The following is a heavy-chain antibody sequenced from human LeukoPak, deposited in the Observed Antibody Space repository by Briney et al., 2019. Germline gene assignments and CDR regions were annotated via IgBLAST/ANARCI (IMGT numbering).Heavy chain of an antibody. CDR1: GGSINTANYY. J-gene: IGHJ4*02. V-gene: IGHV4-30-4*08. D-gene: IGHD4-17*01. CDR2: ISYSGTP. Sequence: PSQTLSLTCNVSGGSINTANYYWTWIRQPPGKGLEWIGYISYSGTPYYNPSLNSRVTISLDTSKNQFSLRLNSVTAADTAMYYCVRDRYGDFEDYWGQGTLVTVSS. CDR3: VRDRYGDFEDY.